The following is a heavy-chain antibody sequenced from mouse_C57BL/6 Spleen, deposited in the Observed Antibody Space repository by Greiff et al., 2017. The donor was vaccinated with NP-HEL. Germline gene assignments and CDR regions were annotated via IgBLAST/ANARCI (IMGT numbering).Heavy chain of an antibody. CDR2: ISYDGSN. CDR1: GYSITSGYY. D-gene: IGHD1-1*01. Sequence: VQLKESGPGLVKPSQSLSLTCSVTGYSITSGYYWNWIRQFPGNKLEWMGYISYDGSNNYNPSLKNRISITRDTSKNQFFLKLNSVTTEDTATYYCARDGSRYYYAMDYWGQGTSVTVSS. V-gene: IGHV3-6*01. CDR3: ARDGSRYYYAMDY. J-gene: IGHJ4*01.